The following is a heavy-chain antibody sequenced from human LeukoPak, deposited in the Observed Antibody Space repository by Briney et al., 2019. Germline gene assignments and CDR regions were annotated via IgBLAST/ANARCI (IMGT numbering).Heavy chain of an antibody. Sequence: GGSLRLSCAASGFTFSSYSMHWVRQAPGKGLEWVAVIFSNGGDKYYADSVKGRFTISRDNAKNSLYLQMNSLRAEDTAVYYCARVGGSGSYYLYYYYMDVWGKGTTVTVSS. J-gene: IGHJ6*03. D-gene: IGHD3-10*01. CDR3: ARVGGSGSYYLYYYYMDV. CDR1: GFTFSSYS. V-gene: IGHV3-30*04. CDR2: IFSNGGDK.